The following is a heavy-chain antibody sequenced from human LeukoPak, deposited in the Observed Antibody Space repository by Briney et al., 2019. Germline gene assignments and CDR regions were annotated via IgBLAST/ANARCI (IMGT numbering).Heavy chain of an antibody. J-gene: IGHJ5*02. CDR3: ARADRLHGGPYLIGP. CDR1: GYSFTDYY. D-gene: IGHD2-21*01. Sequence: ASVKVSCKTSGYSFTDYYMHRVRQAPGQGLEWMGWINPNSGVTSSAQKFQGRVTMTRDTSITTVYMEVSWLTSDDTAIYYCARADRLHGGPYLIGPWGQGTLVTVSS. CDR2: INPNSGVT. V-gene: IGHV1-2*02.